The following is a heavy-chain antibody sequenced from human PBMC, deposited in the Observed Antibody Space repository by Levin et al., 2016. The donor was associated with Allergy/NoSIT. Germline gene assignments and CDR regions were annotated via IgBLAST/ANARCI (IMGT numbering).Heavy chain of an antibody. CDR1: GYPFTSDG. J-gene: IGHJ3*02. D-gene: IGHD2-2*01. Sequence: ASVKVSCKASGYPFTSDGISWVRQAPGQGLEWMGWISAYNGNTNYAQKLQGRVTMTTDTSTNTAYMELRSLRSDDTAVYYCARDEYQYDAFDIWGQGTMVTVSS. CDR3: ARDEYQYDAFDI. CDR2: ISAYNGNT. V-gene: IGHV1-18*04.